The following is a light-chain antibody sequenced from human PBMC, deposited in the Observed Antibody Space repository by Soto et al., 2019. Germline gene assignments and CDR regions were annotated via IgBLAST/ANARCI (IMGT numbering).Light chain of an antibody. CDR3: QQYNKWPLFT. CDR1: QSVGRN. J-gene: IGKJ3*01. CDR2: GAS. V-gene: IGKV3-15*01. Sequence: EIVMTQSPATLSVSPGERATLSCTASQSVGRNLAWYQQRLGQAPRLLIYGASTRATGIPARFSGGGSGTEFTLSISSLQSEDFAVYSCQQYNKWPLFTFGPGTRVDIK.